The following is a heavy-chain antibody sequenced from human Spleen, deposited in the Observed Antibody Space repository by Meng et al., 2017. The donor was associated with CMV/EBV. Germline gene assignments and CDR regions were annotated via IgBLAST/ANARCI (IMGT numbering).Heavy chain of an antibody. V-gene: IGHV3-33*01. J-gene: IGHJ3*02. CDR1: GFTFSSYG. Sequence: GESLKISCAASGFTFSSYGMHWVRQAPGKGLEWVSVIWYDGSNKYYADSVTGRFTISRDNSKNTLYLQMNSLRAEDTAVYYCARQSGLRRAFDIWGQGTMVTVSS. D-gene: IGHD5-12*01. CDR3: ARQSGLRRAFDI. CDR2: IWYDGSNK.